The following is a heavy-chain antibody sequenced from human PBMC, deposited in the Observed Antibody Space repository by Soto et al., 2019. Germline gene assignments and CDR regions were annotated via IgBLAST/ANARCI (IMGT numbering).Heavy chain of an antibody. Sequence: QVQLVESGGGVVQPGRSLRLSCAASGFTFSNYGMHWVRQAPGKGLEWVAVIWYDGTNKYYADSVKGQFTISRDNSENTLYLQMHSLRAEDTAVYYCARTYYFGSGSRHFDYWGQGTLVTVSS. CDR1: GFTFSNYG. CDR2: IWYDGTNK. CDR3: ARTYYFGSGSRHFDY. D-gene: IGHD3-10*01. V-gene: IGHV3-33*01. J-gene: IGHJ4*02.